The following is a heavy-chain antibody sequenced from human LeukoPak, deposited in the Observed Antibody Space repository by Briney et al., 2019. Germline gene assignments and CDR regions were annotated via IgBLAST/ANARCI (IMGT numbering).Heavy chain of an antibody. D-gene: IGHD6-19*01. Sequence: SVKVSCKASGGIFGRYAISWARQAPGQALEWMGGIIPTFGTANYAQKFQGRVTLTADKSTNTTYLELNSLKFEDTAVYFCASIPVAGAYYYYGLNVWGKGTAVTVSS. J-gene: IGHJ6*04. CDR1: GGIFGRYA. CDR3: ASIPVAGAYYYYGLNV. V-gene: IGHV1-69*06. CDR2: IIPTFGTA.